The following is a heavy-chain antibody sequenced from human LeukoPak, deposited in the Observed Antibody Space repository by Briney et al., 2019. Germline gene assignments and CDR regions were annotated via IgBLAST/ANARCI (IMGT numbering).Heavy chain of an antibody. Sequence: GGSLRLSCAASGFTFSSYGTHWVRQAPGKGLEWVAVIWYDGSNKYYADSVKGRFTISRDNSKNTLYLQMNSLRAEDTAVYYCARTGGIVGATNFDYWGQGTLVTVSS. D-gene: IGHD1-26*01. J-gene: IGHJ4*02. CDR1: GFTFSSYG. V-gene: IGHV3-33*01. CDR3: ARTGGIVGATNFDY. CDR2: IWYDGSNK.